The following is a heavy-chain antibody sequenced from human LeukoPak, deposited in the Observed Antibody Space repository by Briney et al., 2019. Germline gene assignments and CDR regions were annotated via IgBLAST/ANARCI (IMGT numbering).Heavy chain of an antibody. CDR3: AAYAPPETYFDS. V-gene: IGHV5-51*01. CDR1: GYSFSTSW. D-gene: IGHD2-21*01. CDR2: FYPDDSES. Sequence: GESLKISCQGSGYSFSTSWIGWVRQVPGKGLEWMGIFYPDDSESRYSPSFQGHVTMSADKSNNTAYLQWHSLRASDTAIYFCAAYAPPETYFDSWGLGTLVTVSS. J-gene: IGHJ4*02.